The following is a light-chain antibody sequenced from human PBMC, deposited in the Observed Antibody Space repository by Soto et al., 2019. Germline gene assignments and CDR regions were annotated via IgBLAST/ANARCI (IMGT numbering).Light chain of an antibody. CDR3: QTWATGPDWV. CDR1: SGHGTYT. CDR2: LDSDGSH. V-gene: IGLV4-69*01. J-gene: IGLJ3*02. Sequence: QSVLTQSPSASASLGASVKLTCTLSSGHGTYTIAWHQQQPDKGPRYLMNLDSDGSHYKGDGIPDRFSGSSSGAERYLTISSLQSEDEADYYCQTWATGPDWVFGGGTKVTVL.